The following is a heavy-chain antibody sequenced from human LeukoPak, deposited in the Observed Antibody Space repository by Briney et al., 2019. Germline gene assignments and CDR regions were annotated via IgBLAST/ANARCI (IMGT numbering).Heavy chain of an antibody. J-gene: IGHJ4*02. Sequence: GGSLRLSCAASGFTLSSYAMSWVRQAPGKGLEWVSAISGSGGSTYYADSVKGRFTISRDNSKNTLYLQMNSLRAEDTAVYYCAKDSSDAIRYCTNGVCPHPFGYWGQGTLVTVSS. CDR2: ISGSGGST. D-gene: IGHD2-8*01. CDR3: AKDSSDAIRYCTNGVCPHPFGY. V-gene: IGHV3-23*01. CDR1: GFTLSSYA.